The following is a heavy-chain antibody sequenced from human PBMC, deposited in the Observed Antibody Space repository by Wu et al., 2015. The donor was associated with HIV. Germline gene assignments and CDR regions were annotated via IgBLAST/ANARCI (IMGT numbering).Heavy chain of an antibody. V-gene: IGHV1-69*12. Sequence: QVHLVQSGAEVKKPGSSVKVSCKASGDTFSNYAINWVRQAPGQGLEWMGDILPIYGTTHYAQKFQGRVTISADESTTTAYIEVRRLRSDDTAVYYCARDIFAYNQIDYWGQGTLVTVSS. J-gene: IGHJ4*02. CDR3: ARDIFAYNQIDY. D-gene: IGHD1-1*01. CDR1: GDTFSNYA. CDR2: ILPIYGTT.